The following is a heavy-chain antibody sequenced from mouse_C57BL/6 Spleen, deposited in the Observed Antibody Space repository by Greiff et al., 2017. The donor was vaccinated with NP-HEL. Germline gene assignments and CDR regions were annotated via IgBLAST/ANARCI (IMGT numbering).Heavy chain of an antibody. J-gene: IGHJ3*01. CDR1: GFTFSSYA. CDR3: ARDYYSNPAWFAY. Sequence: EVHLVESGGGLVKPGGSLKLSCAASGFTFSSYAMSWVRQTPEKRLEWVATISDGGSYTYYPDNVKGRFTISRDNAKNNLYLQMSHLKSEDTAMYYCARDYYSNPAWFAYWGQGTLVTVSA. V-gene: IGHV5-4*01. D-gene: IGHD2-5*01. CDR2: ISDGGSYT.